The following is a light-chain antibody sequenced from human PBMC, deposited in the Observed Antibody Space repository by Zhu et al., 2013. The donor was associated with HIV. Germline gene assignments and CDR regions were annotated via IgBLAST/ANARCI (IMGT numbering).Light chain of an antibody. V-gene: IGKV3-20*01. J-gene: IGKJ2*01. CDR3: QQYDNSPGYT. Sequence: DIELTQSPGTLSLSPGETATLSCRTSQSVTSSHLGWHQHKPGQAPRLLIYNASSRATGIPDRFSGSGSGTDFTLTISRLEPEDFAVYFCQQYDNSPGYTFGQGTNLEIK. CDR2: NAS. CDR1: QSVTSSH.